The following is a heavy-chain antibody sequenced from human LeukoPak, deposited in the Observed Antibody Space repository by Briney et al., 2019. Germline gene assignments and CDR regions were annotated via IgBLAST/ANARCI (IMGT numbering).Heavy chain of an antibody. Sequence: PSETLSLTCAVSGGSISSGGYSWSWIRQPPGKGLEWIANIHHSGSTFYNPSLKSRVTASVDRSKNQFSLNLTSVTAADTAVYYCARVVVTYAAFYFDYWGQGTLVTVSS. D-gene: IGHD2-21*02. CDR3: ARVVVTYAAFYFDY. J-gene: IGHJ4*02. CDR2: IHHSGST. V-gene: IGHV4-30-2*01. CDR1: GGSISSGGYS.